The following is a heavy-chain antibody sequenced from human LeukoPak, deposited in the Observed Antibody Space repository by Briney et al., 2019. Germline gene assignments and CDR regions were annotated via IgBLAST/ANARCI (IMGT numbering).Heavy chain of an antibody. J-gene: IGHJ6*02. CDR2: INHSGST. CDR1: GGSFSGYY. V-gene: IGHV4-34*01. D-gene: IGHD2-15*01. CDR3: ARVECSGGSCNSHYGMDV. Sequence: SETLSLTCAVYGGSFSGYYWNWIRQPPGKGLEWIGEINHSGSTNYNPSLKSRVTISVDTSKNQFSLKLSSVTAADTAVCYCARVECSGGSCNSHYGMDVWGQGTTVTVSS.